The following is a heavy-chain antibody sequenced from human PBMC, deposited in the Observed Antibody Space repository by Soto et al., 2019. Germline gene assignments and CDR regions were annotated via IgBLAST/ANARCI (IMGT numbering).Heavy chain of an antibody. D-gene: IGHD6-19*01. Sequence: PSDTLSLTCAVYGRPFSGYYWSWIRQPPGKGLEWIGEINHSGSTNYNPSLKSRVTISVDTSKNQFSLKLSSVTAADTAVYYFARGESIAVAVPGINWLDPWGQETLVTISS. CDR1: GRPFSGYY. V-gene: IGHV4-34*01. J-gene: IGHJ5*02. CDR2: INHSGST. CDR3: ARGESIAVAVPGINWLDP.